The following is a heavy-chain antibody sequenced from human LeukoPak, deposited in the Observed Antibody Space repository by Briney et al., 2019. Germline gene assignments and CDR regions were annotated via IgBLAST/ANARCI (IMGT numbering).Heavy chain of an antibody. Sequence: ASVKVSCKASGYTFTSYYMHWVRQAPGQGLEWMGIINPSGGSTSYAQKFQGRVTMTRDMSTSTVYMELSSLRSEDTAVYYCARGARGIAVAAYYYYMDVWGKGTTVTVSS. CDR2: INPSGGST. CDR1: GYTFTSYY. V-gene: IGHV1-46*01. D-gene: IGHD6-19*01. CDR3: ARGARGIAVAAYYYYMDV. J-gene: IGHJ6*03.